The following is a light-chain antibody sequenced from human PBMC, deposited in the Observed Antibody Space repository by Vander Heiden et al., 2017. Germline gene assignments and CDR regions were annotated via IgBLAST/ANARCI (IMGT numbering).Light chain of an antibody. Sequence: ELVLTQSPGTLSLSPGERATLSCRASQSVSSTYLAWYQQKPGQAPRLLIYGASNRATGIPDRFSGSGSGTDFTLTISRLEPEDFAVYYCQQYGSSPMYTFGQETKLEIK. CDR3: QQYGSSPMYT. J-gene: IGKJ2*01. CDR2: GAS. CDR1: QSVSSTY. V-gene: IGKV3-20*01.